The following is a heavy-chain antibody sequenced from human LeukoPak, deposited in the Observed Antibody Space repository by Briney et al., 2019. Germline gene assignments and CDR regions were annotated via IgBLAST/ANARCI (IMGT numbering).Heavy chain of an antibody. J-gene: IGHJ3*02. V-gene: IGHV4-59*01. CDR1: GGSISSYY. CDR2: IYYSGST. Sequence: SETLSPTCTVSGGSISSYYWSWIRQPPGKGLEWIGYIYYSGSTNYNPSLKSRVTISVDTSKNQFSLKLSSVTAADTAVYYCARDKLSGEAFDIWGQGTMVTVSS. D-gene: IGHD3-3*01. CDR3: ARDKLSGEAFDI.